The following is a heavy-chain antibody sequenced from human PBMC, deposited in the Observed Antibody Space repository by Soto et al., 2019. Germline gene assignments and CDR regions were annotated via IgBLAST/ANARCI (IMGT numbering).Heavy chain of an antibody. Sequence: ASVKVSCKASGYTFTSYGISWVRQTPGQGLEWMGWISAYNGNTNYAQKLQGRVTMTTDTSTSTAYMELRSLRSDDTAVYYCARGGKWRSGYYYYYMDVWGKGTTVTVSS. J-gene: IGHJ6*03. V-gene: IGHV1-18*01. CDR2: ISAYNGNT. CDR3: ARGGKWRSGYYYYYMDV. D-gene: IGHD3-3*01. CDR1: GYTFTSYG.